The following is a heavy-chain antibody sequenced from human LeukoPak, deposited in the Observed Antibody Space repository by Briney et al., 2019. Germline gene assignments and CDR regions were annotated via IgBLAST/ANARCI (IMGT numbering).Heavy chain of an antibody. V-gene: IGHV4-30-2*01. CDR2: IYHSGST. CDR3: ASLHYYYGMDV. J-gene: IGHJ6*02. Sequence: SQTLSLTCAVSGGSISSGGYSWSWIRQPPGKGPEWIGYIYHSGSTYYNPSLKSRVTISVDRSKNQFSLKLSSVTAADTAVYYCASLHYYYGMDVWGQGTTVTVSS. CDR1: GGSISSGGYS.